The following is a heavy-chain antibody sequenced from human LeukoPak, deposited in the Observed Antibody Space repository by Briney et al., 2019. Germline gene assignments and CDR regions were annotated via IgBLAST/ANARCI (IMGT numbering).Heavy chain of an antibody. V-gene: IGHV3-74*01. CDR3: ARVDTAMVAFDY. CDR2: INSDGSST. D-gene: IGHD5-18*01. J-gene: IGHJ4*02. CDR1: GFTFSSYW. Sequence: GGSLRLSCAASGFTFSSYWMHWVRQAPGKGLVWVSRINSDGSSTSYADSVKGRFTISRDNAKNTLYLQMNSLRAEDTAVYYCARVDTAMVAFDYWGQGTLVTVSS.